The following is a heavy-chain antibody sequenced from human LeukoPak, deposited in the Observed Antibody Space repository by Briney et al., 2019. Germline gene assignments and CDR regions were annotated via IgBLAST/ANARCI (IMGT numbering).Heavy chain of an antibody. J-gene: IGHJ4*02. CDR1: GYTFTNYY. CDR2: TNPSGGST. CDR3: ARDRGAAAVLDY. D-gene: IGHD6-13*01. V-gene: IGHV1-46*03. Sequence: ASVKVSCKASGYTFTNYYMHWVRQAPGQGLEWMGITNPSGGSTSYAQKFQGRVTMTRDTSTSTVYMELSSLRSEDTAVYYCARDRGAAAVLDYWGQGTLVTVSS.